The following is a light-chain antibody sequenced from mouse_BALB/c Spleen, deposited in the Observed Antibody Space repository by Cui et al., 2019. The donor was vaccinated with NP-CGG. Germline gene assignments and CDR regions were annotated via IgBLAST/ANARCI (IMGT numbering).Light chain of an antibody. J-gene: IGLJ1*01. CDR3: ALWYSNQWV. CDR1: TGAVTTSNY. CDR2: GIN. Sequence: QAVVTQESALTTSPGETVTLTCRSSTGAVTTSNYANWVQEKPDHLFTGLIGGINNRAPGVPARFSGSLIGDKAALTITGTQTEDEAIYFCALWYSNQWVFGGGTKLTVL. V-gene: IGLV1*01.